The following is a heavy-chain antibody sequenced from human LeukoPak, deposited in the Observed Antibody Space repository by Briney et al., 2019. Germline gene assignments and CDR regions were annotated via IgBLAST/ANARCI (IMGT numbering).Heavy chain of an antibody. CDR2: IKQDGSER. CDR3: AKDQSGGSYTDY. D-gene: IGHD1-26*01. CDR1: GFTFSGFS. Sequence: GGSLRLSCAASGFTFSGFSMSWVRQSPTKGLEWVANIKQDGSERYYVDSVKGRFTISRDNAKNSLSLQMNSLRADDTAVYYCAKDQSGGSYTDYWGQGTLVTVSS. V-gene: IGHV3-7*03. J-gene: IGHJ4*02.